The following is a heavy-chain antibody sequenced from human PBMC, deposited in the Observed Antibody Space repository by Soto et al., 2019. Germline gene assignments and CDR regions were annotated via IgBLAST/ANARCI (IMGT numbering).Heavy chain of an antibody. J-gene: IGHJ4*02. CDR2: INWNGGST. CDR1: GFTFDDYG. CDR3: ARVLGGAAGMLYYFDY. D-gene: IGHD6-13*01. Sequence: GGSLRLSCAASGFTFDDYGMSWVRQAPGKGLEWVSGINWNGGSTGYADSVKGRFTISRDNAKNSLYLQMNSLRAEDTALYYCARVLGGAAGMLYYFDYWGQGTLVTVSS. V-gene: IGHV3-20*04.